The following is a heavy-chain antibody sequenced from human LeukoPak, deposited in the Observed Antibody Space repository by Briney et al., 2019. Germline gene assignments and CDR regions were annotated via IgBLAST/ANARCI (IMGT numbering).Heavy chain of an antibody. CDR1: GYTFTSYD. V-gene: IGHV1-8*03. Sequence: ASVKISCKASGYTFTSYDINWVRQATGQGLEWMGWMNPNSANTGYAQKFQGRVTITRNTSISTAYMELSSLRSEDTAVYYCARGFYYYYYMDVWGKGTTVTISS. CDR3: ARGFYYYYYMDV. J-gene: IGHJ6*03. CDR2: MNPNSANT.